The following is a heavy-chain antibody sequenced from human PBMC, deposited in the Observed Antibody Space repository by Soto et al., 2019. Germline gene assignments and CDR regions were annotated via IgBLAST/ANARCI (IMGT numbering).Heavy chain of an antibody. CDR1: GDSFSCYY. CDR2: ISHSGDT. Sequence: QVQLQQWGAGLLKPSETLSLTCAVYGDSFSCYYWSWIRQPPGQGLEWIGEISHSGDTSYNPSLKSRVTISVDTAKNQFSLRLTSVTAADTAVYYCVRGDVAARLQSWGQGTLVTVSS. CDR3: VRGDVAARLQS. J-gene: IGHJ5*02. D-gene: IGHD6-6*01. V-gene: IGHV4-34*01.